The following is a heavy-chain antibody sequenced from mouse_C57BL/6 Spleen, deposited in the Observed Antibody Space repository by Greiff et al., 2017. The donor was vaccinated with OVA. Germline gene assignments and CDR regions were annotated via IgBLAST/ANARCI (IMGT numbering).Heavy chain of an antibody. V-gene: IGHV1-5*01. D-gene: IGHD2-2*01. J-gene: IGHJ3*01. Sequence: EVQLQQSGTVLARPGASVKMSCKTSGYTFTSYWMHWVKQRPGQGLEWIGAIYPGNSDTSYNQKFKGKAKLTAVTSASPAYMELSSLTNEDSAVYYCTRNYGYDEGFAYWGQGTLVTVSA. CDR2: IYPGNSDT. CDR1: GYTFTSYW. CDR3: TRNYGYDEGFAY.